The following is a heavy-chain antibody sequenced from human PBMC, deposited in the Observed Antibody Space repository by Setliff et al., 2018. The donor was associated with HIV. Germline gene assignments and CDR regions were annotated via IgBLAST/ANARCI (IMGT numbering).Heavy chain of an antibody. J-gene: IGHJ4*02. V-gene: IGHV3-15*01. CDR1: GFTFNDAW. CDR3: TTLLRGAGGKFDY. CDR2: IKTKTDGETT. D-gene: IGHD3-10*01. Sequence: GESLRLSCVASGFTFNDAWMSWVRQAPGKGLEWVGRIKTKTDGETTDYAAPVKGRFSISRDDSKNTLYLQMNSLKTEDTAVYYCTTLLRGAGGKFDYWGQGTLVTVSS.